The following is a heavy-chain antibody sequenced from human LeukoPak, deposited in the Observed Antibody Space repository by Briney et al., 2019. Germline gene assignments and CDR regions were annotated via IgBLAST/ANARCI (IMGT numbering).Heavy chain of an antibody. CDR1: GGSISSGDYY. V-gene: IGHV4-30-4*01. Sequence: PSQTLSLTCTVSGGSISSGDYYWSWIRQPPGKGLEWIGYIYYSGSTYYNPSLKSRVTISVDTSKNQFSLKLSSVTAADTAVYYCARGIDPYDSSGYLDAFDIWGQGTMVTVSS. D-gene: IGHD3-22*01. CDR3: ARGIDPYDSSGYLDAFDI. J-gene: IGHJ3*02. CDR2: IYYSGST.